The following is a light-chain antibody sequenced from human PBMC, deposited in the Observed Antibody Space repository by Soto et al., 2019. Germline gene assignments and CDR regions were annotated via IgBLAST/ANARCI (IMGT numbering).Light chain of an antibody. CDR2: AAS. J-gene: IGKJ1*01. CDR3: QQSYSTLWT. CDR1: QSISRS. Sequence: DIKMTQHPSSLSASVEDRVNITCRASQSISRSLNWYQQKPGKAPNLLIFAASSLQSGVPSRFSGSGSGTDFTLTISSLQPEDFATYYCQQSYSTLWTFGQGTKVDI. V-gene: IGKV1-39*01.